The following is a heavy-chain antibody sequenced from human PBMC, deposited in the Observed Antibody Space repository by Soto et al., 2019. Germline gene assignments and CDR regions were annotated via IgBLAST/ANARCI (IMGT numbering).Heavy chain of an antibody. Sequence: QVQLVESGGGVVQPGRSLRLSCAASGLTFSMFGMHWVRQAPGKGLEWVAVISHDGSKKYYADSVKGRFTTSRDNSKNTLYLQMGSLSPEDTAVYYCAKDWVGGSLHSGLHVWGHGTTVTVAS. J-gene: IGHJ6*02. V-gene: IGHV3-30*18. D-gene: IGHD2-15*01. CDR3: AKDWVGGSLHSGLHV. CDR2: ISHDGSKK. CDR1: GLTFSMFG.